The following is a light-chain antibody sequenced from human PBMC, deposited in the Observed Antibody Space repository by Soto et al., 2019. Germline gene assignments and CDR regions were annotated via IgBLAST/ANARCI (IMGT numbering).Light chain of an antibody. CDR1: QGVSSN. Sequence: EIVLTRSPATVSWCPKERATLGCRASQGVSSNLAWYQQKSGQAPRLLIYGASTRATGVPARFSGSGSGTEFTLTISRLQSEDFAVYYCQQYYNWRPRFGQGTKVDIK. J-gene: IGKJ1*01. V-gene: IGKV3-15*01. CDR2: GAS. CDR3: QQYYNWRPR.